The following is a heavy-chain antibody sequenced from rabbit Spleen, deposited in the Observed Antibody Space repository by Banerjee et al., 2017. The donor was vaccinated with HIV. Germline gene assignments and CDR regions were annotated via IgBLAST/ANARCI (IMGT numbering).Heavy chain of an antibody. V-gene: IGHV1S45*01. D-gene: IGHD6-1*01. CDR1: GFSFSSSYW. CDR3: ARGDTYGGAGLNL. Sequence: EESGGDLVKPEGSLKLTCTASGFSFSSSYWICWVRQAPGKGLEWIACIYTGSSGDTDYASWAKGRFTISKPSSTTVTLQMTSLTAADTATYFCARGDTYGGAGLNLWGQGTLVTVS. J-gene: IGHJ4*01. CDR2: IYTGSSGDT.